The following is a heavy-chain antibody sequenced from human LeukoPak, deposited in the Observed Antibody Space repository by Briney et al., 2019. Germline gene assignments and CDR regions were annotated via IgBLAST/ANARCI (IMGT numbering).Heavy chain of an antibody. Sequence: GGSLRLSCAASGFTFSSYGMHWVRQAPGKGPEWVAVMSYGGQNERYADSVKGRFTVSRDNAKNSLYLQMSNLRAEDTAVYFCARGGGLDVWGQGATVTVSS. J-gene: IGHJ6*02. D-gene: IGHD3-16*01. V-gene: IGHV3-33*05. CDR3: ARGGGLDV. CDR2: MSYGGQNE. CDR1: GFTFSSYG.